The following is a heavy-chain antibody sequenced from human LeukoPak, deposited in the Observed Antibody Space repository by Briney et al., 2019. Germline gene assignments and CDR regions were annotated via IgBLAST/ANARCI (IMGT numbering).Heavy chain of an antibody. J-gene: IGHJ4*02. CDR3: ARDSFYGSGSYSNY. CDR1: GDSVSSNRAA. Sequence: QTLSLTCAISGDSVSSNRAAWNWIRQSPSRGLEWRGRTYYRSKWYNDYAVSMKSRITINPDTSKNQFSLQLNSVTPEDTAVYYCARDSFYGSGSYSNYWGQGTLVTVSS. CDR2: TYYRSKWYN. V-gene: IGHV6-1*01. D-gene: IGHD3-10*01.